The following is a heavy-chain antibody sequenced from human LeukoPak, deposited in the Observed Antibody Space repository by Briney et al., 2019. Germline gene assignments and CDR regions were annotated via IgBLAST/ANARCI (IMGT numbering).Heavy chain of an antibody. J-gene: IGHJ3*02. CDR2: INHSGST. V-gene: IGHV4-34*01. Sequence: SETLSLTCAVYGGSFSGYDWSWIRQRPGKGLEWIGEINHSGSTNYNPSLKSRVTMSVDTSKNQFSLKVSSVTAADTAVYYCARGLSIAAAGTGYAFDIWGQGTMVTVSS. D-gene: IGHD6-13*01. CDR1: GGSFSGYD. CDR3: ARGLSIAAAGTGYAFDI.